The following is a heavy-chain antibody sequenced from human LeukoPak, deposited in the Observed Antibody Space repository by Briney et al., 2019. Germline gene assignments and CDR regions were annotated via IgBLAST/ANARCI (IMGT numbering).Heavy chain of an antibody. CDR2: IYHSGST. D-gene: IGHD3-22*01. V-gene: IGHV4-30-2*01. J-gene: IGHJ4*02. CDR1: GGSISSGSYS. Sequence: SETLSLTCAVSGGSISSGSYSWSWIRQPPGKGLEWIGYIYHSGSTYYNPSLKSRVTVSVDRSKNQFSLKLSSVTAADTAVYYCARGDSSGYYRYFDYWGQGTLVTVSS. CDR3: ARGDSSGYYRYFDY.